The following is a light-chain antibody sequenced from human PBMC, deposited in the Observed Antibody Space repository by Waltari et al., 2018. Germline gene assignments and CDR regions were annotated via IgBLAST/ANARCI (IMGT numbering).Light chain of an antibody. V-gene: IGKV3-11*01. CDR1: QSVSSY. J-gene: IGKJ1*01. Sequence: EIVLTQSPATLSLSPGERATLSCRASQSVSSYLAWYQQRPGQAPRLPIYDTSNRATGMPARFSGRGSETDFTLTIDSLQSDDFALYFCQQYFNWPLTFGQGTKVEI. CDR2: DTS. CDR3: QQYFNWPLT.